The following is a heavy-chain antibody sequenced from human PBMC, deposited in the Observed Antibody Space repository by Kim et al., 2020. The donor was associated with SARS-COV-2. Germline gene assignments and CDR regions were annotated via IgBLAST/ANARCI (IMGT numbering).Heavy chain of an antibody. CDR3: AKIQQHLSFDY. D-gene: IGHD6-13*01. CDR2: T. V-gene: IGHV3-23*01. Sequence: THYAASVEGRFTISRDNSKTTLYLQMNSLGAEDTAVYYCAKIQQHLSFDYWGQGTLVTVSS. J-gene: IGHJ4*02.